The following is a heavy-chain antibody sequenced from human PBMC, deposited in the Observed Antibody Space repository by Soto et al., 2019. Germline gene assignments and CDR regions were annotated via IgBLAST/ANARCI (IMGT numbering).Heavy chain of an antibody. D-gene: IGHD2-15*01. CDR3: ARHAPLGYCSGGSCLVWFDP. CDR1: GYSFTSYL. V-gene: IGHV5-51*01. J-gene: IGHJ5*02. Sequence: PGASQKISCKGSGYSFTSYLIGWVRQMPGKGLEWMGIIYPGDSDTRYSPSFQGQVTISADKSISTAYLQWSSLKASDTAMYYCARHAPLGYCSGGSCLVWFDPWGQGTLVTVSS. CDR2: IYPGDSDT.